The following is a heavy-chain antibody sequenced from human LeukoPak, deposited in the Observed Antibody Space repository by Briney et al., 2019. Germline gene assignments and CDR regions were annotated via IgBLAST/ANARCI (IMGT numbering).Heavy chain of an antibody. CDR1: GGTFSSYA. Sequence: SVKVSCKASGGTFSSYAISWVRQAPGQGLEWMGGIIPIFGTANYAQKFQGRVTITADESTSTAYMELSSLRSEDTAVYYYARDPLVVPVTEASYYYMDVWGKGTTVTVSS. CDR3: ARDPLVVPVTEASYYYMDV. J-gene: IGHJ6*03. D-gene: IGHD2-2*01. V-gene: IGHV1-69*01. CDR2: IIPIFGTA.